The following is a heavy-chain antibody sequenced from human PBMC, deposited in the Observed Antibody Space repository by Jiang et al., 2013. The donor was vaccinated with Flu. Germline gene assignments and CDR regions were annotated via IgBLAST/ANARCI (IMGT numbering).Heavy chain of an antibody. Sequence: LLKPSETLSLTCIVSGGSISGSTYYWAWIRQPPGKGLEWIGNIYSGGNAYYNPSLKSRVIISVDTSKNQFSLKLSSVTAADTAVYYCARERRLGYGSGRAPIDYWGQGTLVTVSS. CDR1: GGSISGSTYY. CDR2: IYSGGNA. CDR3: ARERRLGYGSGRAPIDY. D-gene: IGHD3-10*01. J-gene: IGHJ4*02. V-gene: IGHV4-39*01.